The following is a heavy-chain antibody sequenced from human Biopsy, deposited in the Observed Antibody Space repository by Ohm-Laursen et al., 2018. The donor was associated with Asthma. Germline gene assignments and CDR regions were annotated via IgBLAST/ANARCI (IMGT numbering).Heavy chain of an antibody. J-gene: IGHJ4*02. CDR1: RFTYE. CDR3: AREGVAGTHIED. D-gene: IGHD6-19*01. V-gene: IGHV3-30-3*01. CDR2: ISYDGSSI. Sequence: SLRLSCAALRFTYEMHWVRQAPGRGLEWVAVISYDGSSIYYADSVKGRFTISRDNSKNTLSLQMNSLTAEDTAVYYCAREGVAGTHIEDWGQGTLVTVSS.